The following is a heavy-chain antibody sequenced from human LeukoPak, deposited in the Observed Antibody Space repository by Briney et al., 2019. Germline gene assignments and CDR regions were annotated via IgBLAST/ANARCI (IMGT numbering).Heavy chain of an antibody. V-gene: IGHV3-66*01. CDR1: GFTVSSNS. J-gene: IGHJ4*02. CDR2: IYSGGRT. CDR3: ARVATAYFDY. Sequence: GGSLRLSCAASGFTVSSNSLSWVRQAPGKGLEWVSVIYSGGRTFYPDSVKGRLTISRDSSKNTLYLQMNSLRAEDTAVYYCARVATAYFDYWGQGTLVTVSS.